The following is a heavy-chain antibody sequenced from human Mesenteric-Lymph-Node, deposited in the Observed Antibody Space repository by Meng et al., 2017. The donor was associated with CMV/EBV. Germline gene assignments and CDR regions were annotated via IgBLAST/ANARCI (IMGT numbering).Heavy chain of an antibody. CDR1: GFTFSSYG. J-gene: IGHJ6*02. Sequence: GESLKISCAASGFTFSSYGMHWVRQAPGKGLEWVAFIRYDGSNKYYADSVKGRFTISRDNSKNTLYLQMNSLRAEDTAVYYCAKDLVFLVWLLLSDYYYGVDVWGQGTTVTVSS. V-gene: IGHV3-30*02. CDR3: AKDLVFLVWLLLSDYYYGVDV. CDR2: IRYDGSNK. D-gene: IGHD3-3*01.